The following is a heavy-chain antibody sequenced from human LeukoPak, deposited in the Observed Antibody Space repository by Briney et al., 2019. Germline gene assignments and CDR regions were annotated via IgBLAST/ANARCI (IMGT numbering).Heavy chain of an antibody. D-gene: IGHD4-23*01. CDR1: GGSFSGYY. V-gene: IGHV4-34*01. CDR2: INDSGST. CDR3: ARHMLGGKRSFDS. J-gene: IGHJ4*02. Sequence: SETLSLTCGVYGGSFSGYYWSWIRQPPGKGLEWIGEINDSGSTNYNPSLKSRATISADTSKNQFSLNLSSVTASDTAVYYCARHMLGGKRSFDSWGQGTLVTVSS.